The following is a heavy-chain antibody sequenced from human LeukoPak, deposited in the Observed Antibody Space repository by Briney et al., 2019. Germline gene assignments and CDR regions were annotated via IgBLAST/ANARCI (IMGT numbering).Heavy chain of an antibody. J-gene: IGHJ4*02. CDR2: IRSKANSYAT. CDR1: GFTFSGSA. D-gene: IGHD2-2*01. V-gene: IGHV3-73*01. CDR3: ARGNQQLPRSTPDY. Sequence: PGGSLRLSCAASGFTFSGSAMHWVRQASGKGLEWVGRIRSKANSYATAYAASVKGRFTISRDDSKNTLYLQMNSLRAEDTGVYYCARGNQQLPRSTPDYWGQGTLVTVSS.